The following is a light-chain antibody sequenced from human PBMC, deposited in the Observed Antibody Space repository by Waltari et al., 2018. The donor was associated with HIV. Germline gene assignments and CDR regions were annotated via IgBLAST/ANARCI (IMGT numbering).Light chain of an antibody. Sequence: QPVVPQEPSVFVSAGGTVTLPCGASTGAAQIGPYVYWSQQPPGQAPRTLIYDTNKRHSWTPARFSGSLLGSFGGRAALTLSGAQPEDEADYYCLLSYSGARVFGGGTKLTV. CDR2: DTN. J-gene: IGLJ2*01. V-gene: IGLV7-46*01. CDR3: LLSYSGARV. CDR1: TGAAQIGPY.